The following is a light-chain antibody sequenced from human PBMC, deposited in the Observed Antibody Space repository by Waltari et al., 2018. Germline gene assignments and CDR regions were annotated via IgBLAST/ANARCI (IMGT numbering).Light chain of an antibody. CDR2: RNN. CDR1: QSSNGSNF. V-gene: IGLV1-47*01. Sequence: QSVLTPPPSPSVTPGQSVTFHCYGRQSSNGSNFVYLYQKPPGTAPKLLSYRNNQRPSGVPGRFSGSKSGTAASLAISGLRSEDEADYYCAAWDDSLSGRVFGGGTKVTVL. CDR3: AAWDDSLSGRV. J-gene: IGLJ3*02.